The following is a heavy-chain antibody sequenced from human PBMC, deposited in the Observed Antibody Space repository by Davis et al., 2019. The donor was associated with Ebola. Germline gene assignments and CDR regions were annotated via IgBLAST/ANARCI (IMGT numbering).Heavy chain of an antibody. V-gene: IGHV4-39*02. D-gene: IGHD1-26*01. CDR3: AREETYSGTYYIDY. J-gene: IGHJ4*02. CDR1: GGSISSSSYF. Sequence: SETLSLTCTVSGGSISSSSYFWGWIRQPPGKGLEWIGSINYSGSTYYNPSLRSRVTISVATSKSQFSLKLSSVTATDTAVYYCAREETYSGTYYIDYWGQGTLVTVSS. CDR2: INYSGST.